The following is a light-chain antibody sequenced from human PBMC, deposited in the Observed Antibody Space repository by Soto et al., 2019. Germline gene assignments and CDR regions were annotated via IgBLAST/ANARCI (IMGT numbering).Light chain of an antibody. V-gene: IGKV3-20*01. CDR2: GAS. CDR1: QPIERKF. J-gene: IGKJ4*01. Sequence: EVVLTQSPGTLSLSPGERATLSCRASQPIERKFLAWYQQKPGQAPRLLIHGASTRATGVPDRFSGSGSERDFSLTISSLEPEDFAVYFCQRFDASLFTFGGGTKVEIK. CDR3: QRFDASLFT.